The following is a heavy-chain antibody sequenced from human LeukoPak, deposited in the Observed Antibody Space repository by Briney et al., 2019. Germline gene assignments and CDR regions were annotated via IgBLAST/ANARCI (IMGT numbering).Heavy chain of an antibody. Sequence: GGSLRLSCAASGFTLSTYWMHWVRQAPGKGLVWVSRINSEGSSTTYADSVKGRFTISRDNAKNILYLQMNSLKAEDTAVYHCARDPAPQGWFDSWGQGTLVTVSS. J-gene: IGHJ5*01. V-gene: IGHV3-74*01. CDR2: INSEGSST. CDR1: GFTLSTYW. CDR3: ARDPAPQGWFDS.